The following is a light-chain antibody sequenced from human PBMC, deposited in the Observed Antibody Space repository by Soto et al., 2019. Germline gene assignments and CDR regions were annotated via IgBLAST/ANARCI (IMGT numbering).Light chain of an antibody. J-gene: IGLJ1*01. V-gene: IGLV2-18*02. Sequence: QSALTQPPSVAGSPGQSVTISCTGTSSDVGSYNRVSWYQPPPGTAPKLMIYEVSNRPSGVPDRFSGSKSGNTASLTISGLQAEDEADYSCSSYTSSSNYVFGTGTTLTVL. CDR2: EVS. CDR3: SSYTSSSNYV. CDR1: SSDVGSYNR.